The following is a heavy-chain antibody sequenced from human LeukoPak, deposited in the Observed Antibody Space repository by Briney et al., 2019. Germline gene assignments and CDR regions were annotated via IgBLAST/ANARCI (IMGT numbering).Heavy chain of an antibody. D-gene: IGHD6-19*01. CDR3: VKGRDTSGRQNFDF. CDR2: ISASGSGT. J-gene: IGHJ4*02. Sequence: PGGSLRFSCEASGFTFTSYAMHWVRQAPGKGLEWVSSISASGSGTFYTDSTSGRFTISRDNAKKTLFLQMKNLRLGDTALYYCVKGRDTSGRQNFDFWGQGTLVTVSS. CDR1: GFTFTSYA. V-gene: IGHV3-23*01.